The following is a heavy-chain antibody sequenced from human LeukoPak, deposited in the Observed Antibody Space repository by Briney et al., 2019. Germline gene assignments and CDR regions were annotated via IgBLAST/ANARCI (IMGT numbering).Heavy chain of an antibody. Sequence: GGSLRLSCAASGFTFSSYAMSWVRQAPGKGLEWVSAISGSGGSTYYADSVKGRFTISRDNAKNSLYLQMNSLRAEDTAVYYCTREGVGVRGHYYGMDAWGQGTTVTVSS. V-gene: IGHV3-23*01. CDR1: GFTFSSYA. CDR3: TREGVGVRGHYYGMDA. D-gene: IGHD3-10*01. J-gene: IGHJ6*02. CDR2: ISGSGGST.